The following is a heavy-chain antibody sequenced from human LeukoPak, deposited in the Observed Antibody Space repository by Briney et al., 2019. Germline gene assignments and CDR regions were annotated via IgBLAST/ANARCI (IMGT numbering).Heavy chain of an antibody. CDR2: IYYSGTT. V-gene: IGHV4-39*07. CDR3: AKGAGGFSYYNWFDP. D-gene: IGHD5-18*01. CDR1: GGSISSSPYY. J-gene: IGHJ5*02. Sequence: PSETLSLTCTVPGGSISSSPYYWGWIRQPPGKGLEWIGSIYYSGTTHYNPSLESRVTISVDTSKNQFSLKLASVTAADTAIYYCAKGAGGFSYYNWFDPWAQGTLVTVSS.